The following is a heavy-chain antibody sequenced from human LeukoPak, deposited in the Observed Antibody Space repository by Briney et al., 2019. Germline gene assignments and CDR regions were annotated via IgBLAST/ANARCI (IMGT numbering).Heavy chain of an antibody. CDR1: GGSISSSSYY. CDR2: IYYSGST. V-gene: IGHV4-39*07. D-gene: IGHD6-13*01. J-gene: IGHJ5*02. Sequence: SETLSLTCTVSGGSISSSSYYWGWIRQPPGKGLEWIGSIYYSGSTYYNPSLKSRVTISVDTSKNQFSLKLSSVTAADTAVYYCARVTETIAAAGLVSWGQGTLVTVSS. CDR3: ARVTETIAAAGLVS.